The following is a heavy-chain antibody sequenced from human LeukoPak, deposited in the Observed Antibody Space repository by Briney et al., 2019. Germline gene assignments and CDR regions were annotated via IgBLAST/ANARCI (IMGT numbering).Heavy chain of an antibody. CDR1: GFTFSSYW. V-gene: IGHV3-7*03. Sequence: GGSLRLSCAASGFTFSSYWMSWVRQAPGKGLEWVANIKQDGSEKYYVDSVKGRFTISRDNAKNSLYLQMNSLRAEDTAVYYCARHLTAVGATTRYPDYWGQGTLVTVSS. CDR3: ARHLTAVGATTRYPDY. J-gene: IGHJ4*02. D-gene: IGHD1-26*01. CDR2: IKQDGSEK.